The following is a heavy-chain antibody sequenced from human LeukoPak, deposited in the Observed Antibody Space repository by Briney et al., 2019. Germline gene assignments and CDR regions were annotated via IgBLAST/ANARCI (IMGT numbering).Heavy chain of an antibody. D-gene: IGHD3-16*02. CDR2: ISAYNGNT. CDR3: ARHYLGYDYVWGSYPSDTEYFDY. J-gene: IGHJ4*02. Sequence: GASVKVSCKASGYTFTSYGISWVRQAPGQGLEWMGWISAYNGNTNYAQKLQGRVTMTTDTSTSTAYMELRSLRSDDTAVYYCARHYLGYDYVWGSYPSDTEYFDYWGQGTLVTVSS. CDR1: GYTFTSYG. V-gene: IGHV1-18*01.